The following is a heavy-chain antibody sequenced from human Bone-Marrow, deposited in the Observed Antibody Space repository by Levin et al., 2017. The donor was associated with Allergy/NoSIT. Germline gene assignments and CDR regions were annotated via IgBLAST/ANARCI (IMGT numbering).Heavy chain of an antibody. CDR2: ISYDRSQK. V-gene: IGHV3-30*18. D-gene: IGHD1/OR15-1a*01. CDR1: GFTFSDYG. Sequence: PGGSLRLSCAASGFTFSDYGMNWVRQAPGKGLEWVAVISYDRSQKYYADSVKGRFTISRDNSKNTLYLQMNSLRAEDTAVYCCAKGPIGTSDFYYYGMDVWGQGTTVTVSS. CDR3: AKGPIGTSDFYYYGMDV. J-gene: IGHJ6*02.